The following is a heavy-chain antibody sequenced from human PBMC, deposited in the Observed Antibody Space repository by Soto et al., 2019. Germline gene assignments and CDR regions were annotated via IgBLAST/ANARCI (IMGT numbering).Heavy chain of an antibody. CDR3: ARLGQSIAASLQPNFDY. V-gene: IGHV5-51*01. CDR2: IYPGDSDT. D-gene: IGHD6-25*01. J-gene: IGHJ4*02. CDR1: GYSFTSYW. Sequence: PGESLKISCKDSGYSFTSYWIAWVRQMPGKGLEWMGIIYPGDSDTRYSPSFQGQVTISADKSISTAYLQWSSLKASDTAMYYCARLGQSIAASLQPNFDYWGQGTLVTVSS.